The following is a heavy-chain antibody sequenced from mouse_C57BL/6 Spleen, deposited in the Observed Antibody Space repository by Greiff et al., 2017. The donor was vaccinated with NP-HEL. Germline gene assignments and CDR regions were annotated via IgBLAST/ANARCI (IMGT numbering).Heavy chain of an antibody. CDR2: INPNNGGT. V-gene: IGHV1-26*01. CDR3: ARGGYSSGPFAY. J-gene: IGHJ3*01. D-gene: IGHD3-2*02. CDR1: GYTFTDYY. Sequence: EVQLQQSGPELVKPGASVKISCKASGYTFTDYYMNWVKQSHGKSLEWIGDINPNNGGTSYNQKFKGKATLTVDKSSSTAYMELRSLTSEDSAVYYCARGGYSSGPFAYWGQGTLVTVSA.